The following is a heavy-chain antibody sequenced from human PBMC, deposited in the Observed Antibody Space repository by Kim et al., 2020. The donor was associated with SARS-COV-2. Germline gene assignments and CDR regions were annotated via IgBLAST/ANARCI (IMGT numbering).Heavy chain of an antibody. D-gene: IGHD1-26*01. J-gene: IGHJ4*02. CDR3: ARDGRGGYLDL. V-gene: IGHV3-7*03. Sequence: YYADSVKGRFTISRDNTKNLLYLQMNSLRAGDPAVYYCARDGRGGYLDLWGQGTLVTVSS.